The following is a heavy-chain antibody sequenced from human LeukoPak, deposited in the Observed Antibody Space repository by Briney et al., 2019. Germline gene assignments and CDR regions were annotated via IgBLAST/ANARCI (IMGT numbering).Heavy chain of an antibody. D-gene: IGHD4/OR15-4a*01. CDR3: ARNDNGGFDAFDI. J-gene: IGHJ3*02. CDR2: IHYSGSPYYINYRGST. Sequence: SDTLSLTYTVSGGSISSNTYYWGWIRQPPGKGLEWIGSIHYSGSPYYINYRGSTFYNPSLKSRVSISVDTSKNEFSLKLSSVIAADTAIYYCARNDNGGFDAFDIWGPGTMGTVSS. V-gene: IGHV4-39*01. CDR1: GGSISSNTYY.